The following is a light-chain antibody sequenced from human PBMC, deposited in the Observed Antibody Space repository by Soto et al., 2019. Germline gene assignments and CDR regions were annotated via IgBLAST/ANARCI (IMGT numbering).Light chain of an antibody. CDR1: SSDVGGFHS. V-gene: IGLV2-14*01. J-gene: IGLJ1*01. CDR3: SSYTTSSTDV. CDR2: EVS. Sequence: QSALTQPASVSGSPGQSITISCTGTSSDVGGFHSVSWYQQHLGKAPKLIIYEVSNRPSGVSNRFSGSKSGNTASLTISPLQTQDDADYYCSSYTTSSTDVFGTGTNATVL.